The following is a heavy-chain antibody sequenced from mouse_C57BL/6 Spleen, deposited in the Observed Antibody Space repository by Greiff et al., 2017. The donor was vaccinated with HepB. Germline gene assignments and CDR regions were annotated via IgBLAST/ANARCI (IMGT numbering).Heavy chain of an antibody. CDR2: IYPGDGDT. Sequence: VQLQQSGPELVKPGASVKISCKASGYAFSSSWMNWVKQRPGKGLEWIGRIYPGDGDTNYNGKFKGKATLTADKSSSTAYMQLSSLTSEDSAVYFCALSRYWYFDVWGTGTTVTVSS. J-gene: IGHJ1*03. CDR3: ALSRYWYFDV. V-gene: IGHV1-82*01. D-gene: IGHD6-2*01. CDR1: GYAFSSSW.